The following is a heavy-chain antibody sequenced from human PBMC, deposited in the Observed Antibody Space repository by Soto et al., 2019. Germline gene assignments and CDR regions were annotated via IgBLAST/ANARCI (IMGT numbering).Heavy chain of an antibody. V-gene: IGHV1-2*04. Sequence: ASVKVCCKASGYTFTGYYMHWVRQAPGQGREWMGWIIPNSGGTNYAQKFQGWGTMTRDTSISTAYMELSRLRSDDTAVYYCAIEAYCSGGSCYSRLENAFDIWGQGTIVTVSS. CDR1: GYTFTGYY. CDR3: AIEAYCSGGSCYSRLENAFDI. J-gene: IGHJ3*02. CDR2: IIPNSGGT. D-gene: IGHD2-15*01.